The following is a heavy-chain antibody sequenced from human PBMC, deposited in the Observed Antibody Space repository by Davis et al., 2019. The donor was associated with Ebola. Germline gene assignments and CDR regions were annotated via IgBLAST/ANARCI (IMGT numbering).Heavy chain of an antibody. J-gene: IGHJ4*02. Sequence: MPSETLSLTCTVSGGSISSSSYYWSWIRQPAGKGLEWIGYIYSSGSSNSNPSFKSRVTISVDTSKNQFSLKLISVTAADTAVYYCAGAGYTSGWNFDNWGQGTLVTVSS. CDR1: GGSISSSSYY. V-gene: IGHV4-61*01. CDR3: AGAGYTSGWNFDN. CDR2: IYSSGSS. D-gene: IGHD6-19*01.